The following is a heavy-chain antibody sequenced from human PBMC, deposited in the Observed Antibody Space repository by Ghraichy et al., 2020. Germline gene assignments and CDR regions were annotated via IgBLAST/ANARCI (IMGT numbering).Heavy chain of an antibody. D-gene: IGHD3-3*01. V-gene: IGHV3-23*01. CDR3: ANIWSGYSAYYYDIEV. J-gene: IGHJ6*02. CDR2: IGGFDANT. Sequence: LSLTCAASGFTFSNYAMSWVRQAPGRGLEWVSSIGGFDANTYYVDSVKGRFTISRDNSKNTLFLQMNGLRAEDTAVYFCANIWSGYSAYYYDIEVWGQGTTVTASS. CDR1: GFTFSNYA.